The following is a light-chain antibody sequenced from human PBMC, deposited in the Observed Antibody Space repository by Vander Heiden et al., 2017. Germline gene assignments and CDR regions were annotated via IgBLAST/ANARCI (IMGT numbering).Light chain of an antibody. CDR1: SSNIGAGYD. CDR3: QSFDSSLSGSLV. Sequence: QSVLTQPPSVSGAPGQRVTISCTGSSSNIGAGYDVHWYQQLPGTAPKLLIYGNNNRPSGVPDRFSGSKSGTSASLAITGLQAEDEADYYCQSFDSSLSGSLVFGGGTKL. CDR2: GNN. J-gene: IGLJ2*01. V-gene: IGLV1-40*01.